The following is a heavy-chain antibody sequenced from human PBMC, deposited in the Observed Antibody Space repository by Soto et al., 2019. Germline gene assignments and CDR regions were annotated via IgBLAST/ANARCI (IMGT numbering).Heavy chain of an antibody. CDR1: GFTFSNAW. V-gene: IGHV3-15*01. CDR3: TTRKSAVAGTVSLYYFDY. Sequence: PGGSLRLSCAASGFTFSNAWMSWVRQAPGKGLEWVGRIKSKTDGGTTDYAAPVKGRFTISRDDSKNTLYLQMNSLKTEDTAVYYCTTRKSAVAGTVSLYYFDYWGQGTLVTVSS. J-gene: IGHJ4*02. CDR2: IKSKTDGGTT. D-gene: IGHD6-19*01.